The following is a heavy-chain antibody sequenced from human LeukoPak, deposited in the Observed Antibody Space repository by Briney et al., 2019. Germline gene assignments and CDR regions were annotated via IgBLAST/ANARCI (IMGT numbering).Heavy chain of an antibody. V-gene: IGHV1-18*01. D-gene: IGHD3-9*01. CDR3: AREVHYDLLTGIYYYYMDV. J-gene: IGHJ6*03. Sequence: ASVKVSCKASGYTFATYGISWVRQAPGQGLEWMGWISTYNGNTNYAQKFQGRVTMTTDTSTSTAYMELRSLRSDDTAVYYCAREVHYDLLTGIYYYYMDVWGKGTTVTVSS. CDR1: GYTFATYG. CDR2: ISTYNGNT.